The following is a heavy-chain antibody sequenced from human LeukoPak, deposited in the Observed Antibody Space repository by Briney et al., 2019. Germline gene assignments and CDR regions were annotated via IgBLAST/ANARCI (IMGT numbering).Heavy chain of an antibody. CDR3: ARDNLGMDV. V-gene: IGHV4-30-2*01. J-gene: IGHJ6*02. Sequence: SQTLSLTCAVCGGSIRSGGYSWSWIRQPPGKCLEWIGYIYHSRSTYYNPSLKSRVTISVDRSKNQFSLKLSSVTAADPAVYYCARDNLGMDVWGQGTTVTVSS. CDR2: IYHSRST. D-gene: IGHD1-14*01. CDR1: GGSIRSGGYS.